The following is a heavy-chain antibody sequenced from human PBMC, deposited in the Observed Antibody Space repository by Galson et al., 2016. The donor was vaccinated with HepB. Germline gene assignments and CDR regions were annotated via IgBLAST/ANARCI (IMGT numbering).Heavy chain of an antibody. D-gene: IGHD3-3*01. Sequence: SLRLSCAASGFTFSNYAMSWVRQAPGKGLEWVSAISGSGGSPYYADSVKGRFTISRDNSKNTLYLQMNSLRVEDTALYYCAKETLSGFYSRWFVPWGQGTLVTVPS. J-gene: IGHJ5*02. CDR3: AKETLSGFYSRWFVP. CDR2: ISGSGGSP. CDR1: GFTFSNYA. V-gene: IGHV3-23*01.